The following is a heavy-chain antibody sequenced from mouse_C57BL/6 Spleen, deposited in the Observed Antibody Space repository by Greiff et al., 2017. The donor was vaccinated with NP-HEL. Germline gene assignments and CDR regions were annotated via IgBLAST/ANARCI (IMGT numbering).Heavy chain of an antibody. V-gene: IGHV1-64*01. CDR2: IHPNSGST. CDR3: AIIYYDYDVEY. Sequence: VQLQQPGAELVKPGASVKLSCKASGYTFTSYWMHWVKQRPGQGLEWIGMIHPNSGSTNYNEKFKSKATLTVDKSSSTAYMQLSSLTSEDSAVYYCAIIYYDYDVEYWGQGTTLTVSS. CDR1: GYTFTSYW. D-gene: IGHD2-4*01. J-gene: IGHJ2*01.